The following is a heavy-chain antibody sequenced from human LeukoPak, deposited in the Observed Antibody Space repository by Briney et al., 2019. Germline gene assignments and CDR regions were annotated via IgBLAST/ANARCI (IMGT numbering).Heavy chain of an antibody. Sequence: KHGESLKISCKASGYRFNAYWIAWVRQMPGKGLEWMGIIYPDDSDTRYSPSFQGQVTISADKSVRTAYLQWSSLKASDTAMYYCARPNITSYYDSRGYDAFDVWGQGTMVTVSS. V-gene: IGHV5-51*01. CDR2: IYPDDSDT. J-gene: IGHJ3*01. CDR3: ARPNITSYYDSRGYDAFDV. CDR1: GYRFNAYW. D-gene: IGHD3-22*01.